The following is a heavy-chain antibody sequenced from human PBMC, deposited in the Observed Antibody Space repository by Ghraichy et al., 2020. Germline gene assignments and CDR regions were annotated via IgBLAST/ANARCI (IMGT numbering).Heavy chain of an antibody. CDR2: IYYSGST. D-gene: IGHD6-13*01. J-gene: IGHJ4*01. CDR3: ARQPAGTMREFAFDY. CDR1: GDSISSGRFF. V-gene: IGHV4-39*01. Sequence: ESLNISCTVSGDSISSGRFFWGWIRHPPGKGLEWIGSIYYSGSTYYNPSLKSRVTISVDTSKNQLSLNLRSVTAADTAVYSCARQPAGTMREFAFDYWGHGTLVTVSS.